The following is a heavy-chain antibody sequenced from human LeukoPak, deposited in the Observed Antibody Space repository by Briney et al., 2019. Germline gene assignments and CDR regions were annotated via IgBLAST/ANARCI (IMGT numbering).Heavy chain of an antibody. J-gene: IGHJ6*02. D-gene: IGHD3-10*01. CDR3: ARVPAVRGVIDYYYGMDV. Sequence: PGGSLRLSCGASGFTFSSNWTSWVRQAPGKGLEWVANIKQDGSEKYYVDSVKGRFTISRDNAKNSLYLQMNSLRVEDTAVYYCARVPAVRGVIDYYYGMDVWGQGTTVTVSS. V-gene: IGHV3-7*01. CDR2: IKQDGSEK. CDR1: GFTFSSNW.